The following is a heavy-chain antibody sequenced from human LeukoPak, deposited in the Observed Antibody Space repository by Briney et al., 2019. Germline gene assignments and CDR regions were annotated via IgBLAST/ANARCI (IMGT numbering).Heavy chain of an antibody. J-gene: IGHJ6*03. Sequence: ASVKVSCKASGYTFTSYGISWVRQAPGQGLEWMGWISAYNGNTNYAQKLQGRVTMTTDTSTSTAYMELRSLRSDDTAVYYCARDSGYDSTDGSYYYYMDVWGKGTTVTVSS. CDR1: GYTFTSYG. V-gene: IGHV1-18*01. D-gene: IGHD5-12*01. CDR3: ARDSGYDSTDGSYYYYMDV. CDR2: ISAYNGNT.